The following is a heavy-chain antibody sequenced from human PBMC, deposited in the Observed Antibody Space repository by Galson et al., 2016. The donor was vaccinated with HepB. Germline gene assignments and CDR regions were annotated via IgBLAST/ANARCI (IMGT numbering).Heavy chain of an antibody. CDR2: IYYSGIT. CDR1: GGSISSRSHY. J-gene: IGHJ6*04. Sequence: LSLTCSVSGGSISSRSHYWGWIRQSPGKGLEWTGSIYYSGITYYNPSLKSRVTLSVDTSKTQFSLNLGSVTAADAAAYFCARVAWGSHAYYNGMDVWGKGTTVTVSS. V-gene: IGHV4-39*01. CDR3: ARVAWGSHAYYNGMDV. D-gene: IGHD3-16*01.